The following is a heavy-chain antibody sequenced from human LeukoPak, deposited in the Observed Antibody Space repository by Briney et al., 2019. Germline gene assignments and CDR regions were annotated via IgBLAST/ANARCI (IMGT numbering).Heavy chain of an antibody. D-gene: IGHD3-3*01. CDR1: GGSISSSSYY. Sequence: NPSETLSLTCTVSGGSISSSSYYWGWVRQPPGKGLEWIANIYYSGSTYYSPPLRSRVTISVDTSKNQFSLKLTSVTAADTAVYYCARHASVSGNWPRPLDYWGQGSLVTVSS. CDR2: IYYSGST. CDR3: ARHASVSGNWPRPLDY. V-gene: IGHV4-39*01. J-gene: IGHJ4*02.